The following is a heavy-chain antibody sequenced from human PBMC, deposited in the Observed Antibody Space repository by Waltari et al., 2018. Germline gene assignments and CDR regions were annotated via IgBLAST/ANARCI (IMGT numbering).Heavy chain of an antibody. CDR3: ASDPSRLSTPGGYFDN. CDR2: ITYDGKHK. CDR1: GFSFSGFS. D-gene: IGHD2-8*02. Sequence: QVQLVESGGGVVQPGKSLRLSCSASGFSFSGFSMHWVRQAPGKGLEWVAVITYDGKHKDYADAVKGRFTISRDNSKNTVYLKMNILRLQDTAVYYCASDPSRLSTPGGYFDNWGQGTLVTVSS. J-gene: IGHJ4*02. V-gene: IGHV3-30*03.